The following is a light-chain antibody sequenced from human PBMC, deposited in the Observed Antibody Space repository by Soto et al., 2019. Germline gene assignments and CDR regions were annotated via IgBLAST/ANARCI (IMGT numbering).Light chain of an antibody. J-gene: IGKJ4*01. V-gene: IGKV1-9*01. CDR1: QDISSY. CDR3: QQYNSYPLT. CDR2: AAS. Sequence: IQLTQSPSSLSASVGDRVTITCRASQDISSYLGWYQQKPGKAPKLLIYAASTLQSGVPSRFSGSGSGTDFTLTINSLQPEDFATYYCQQYNSYPLTFGGGTKVEIK.